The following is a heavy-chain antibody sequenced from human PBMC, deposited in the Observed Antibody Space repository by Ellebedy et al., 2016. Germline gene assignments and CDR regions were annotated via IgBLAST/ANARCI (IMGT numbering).Heavy chain of an antibody. V-gene: IGHV3-48*03. J-gene: IGHJ4*02. Sequence: GESLKISCAASGFTFSSSPMNWVRQAPGRGLEWVSYISGGGDTIYYADSVKGRFTNSRDNAKNSLYLQMTRLRAEDTALYYCASTDNRAVAGSYWGQGTLVTVSS. D-gene: IGHD6-19*01. CDR1: GFTFSSSP. CDR3: ASTDNRAVAGSY. CDR2: ISGGGDTI.